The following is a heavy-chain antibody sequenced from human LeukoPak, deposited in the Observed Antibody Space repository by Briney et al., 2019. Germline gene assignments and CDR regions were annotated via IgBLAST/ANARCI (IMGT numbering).Heavy chain of an antibody. CDR3: AREVAAAGTPIDY. J-gene: IGHJ4*02. Sequence: ASVKVSCKASGYTFTSYDINWVRQATGQGLEWMGWMNPNSGNTGYVQKFQGRVTMTRNTSISTAYMELSSLRSEDTAVYYCAREVAAAGTPIDYWGQGTLVTVSS. D-gene: IGHD6-13*01. V-gene: IGHV1-8*01. CDR1: GYTFTSYD. CDR2: MNPNSGNT.